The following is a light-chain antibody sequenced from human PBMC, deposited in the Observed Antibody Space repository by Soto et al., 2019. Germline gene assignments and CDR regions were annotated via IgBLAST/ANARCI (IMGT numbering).Light chain of an antibody. Sequence: EIVMTQSPATLSVSPRVRATLSCRASQSVSRSLAWYQQKPGQAPRLLIYGASTRATGVPPRFSGSGSGTEFTLTISSLEPEDFAVYYCQQFKDYVWTFGQGTKVDI. V-gene: IGKV3-15*01. CDR1: QSVSRS. CDR2: GAS. J-gene: IGKJ1*01. CDR3: QQFKDYVWT.